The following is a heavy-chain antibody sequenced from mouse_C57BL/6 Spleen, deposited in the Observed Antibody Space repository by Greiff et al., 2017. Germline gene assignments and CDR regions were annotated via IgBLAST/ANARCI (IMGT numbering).Heavy chain of an antibody. CDR3: QLGRDFDY. J-gene: IGHJ2*01. CDR2: IYPRSGNT. Sequence: LQESGAELARPGASVKLSCTASGYTFTSYGISWVKQRTGQGLEWIGEIYPRSGNTYYNEKFKGKATLTADKSSSTAYMELRSLTSEDSAVYFCQLGRDFDYWGQGTTLTVSS. D-gene: IGHD4-1*02. CDR1: GYTFTSYG. V-gene: IGHV1-81*01.